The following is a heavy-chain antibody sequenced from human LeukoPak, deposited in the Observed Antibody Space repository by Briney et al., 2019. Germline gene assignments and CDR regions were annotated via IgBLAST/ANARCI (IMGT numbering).Heavy chain of an antibody. J-gene: IGHJ4*02. D-gene: IGHD2-2*01. CDR1: GYTFIDYY. CDR3: ARDGKYCISTNCYADC. Sequence: ASLKVSCKASGYTFIDYYMHWVRQAPGQGLEWMGWINPDSGGTNYAQKFQGRVTMTRDTSISTVYMELSRLRSDDTAVYFCARDGKYCISTNCYADCWGQGTLVTVSS. V-gene: IGHV1-2*02. CDR2: INPDSGGT.